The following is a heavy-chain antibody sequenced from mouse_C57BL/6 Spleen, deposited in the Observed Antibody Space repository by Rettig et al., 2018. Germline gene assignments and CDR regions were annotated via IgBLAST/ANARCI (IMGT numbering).Heavy chain of an antibody. Sequence: EVQLVESGGGLVQPKGSLKLSCAASGFSFNTYAMNWVRQAPGKGLEWVARIRSKSNNYATYYADSVKDRVTISRDDSESMLYLQMNNLKTEDTAMYYCVRHGSGYAMDYWGQGTSVTVSS. CDR2: IRSKSNNYAT. V-gene: IGHV10-1*01. CDR1: GFSFNTYA. J-gene: IGHJ4*01. CDR3: VRHGSGYAMDY. D-gene: IGHD1-1*01.